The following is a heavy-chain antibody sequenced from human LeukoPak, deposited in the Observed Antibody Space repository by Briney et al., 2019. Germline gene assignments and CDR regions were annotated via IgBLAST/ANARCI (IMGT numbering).Heavy chain of an antibody. J-gene: IGHJ4*02. CDR3: ARMTTVVADY. CDR2: IYYSGST. D-gene: IGHD4-17*01. CDR1: GSSISSGGYY. V-gene: IGHV4-31*03. Sequence: TLSLTCTVSGSSISSGGYYWSWIRQHPGKDLEWIGYIYYSGSTYYNPSLKSRVTISVDTSKNQFSLKLSSVTAADTAVYYCARMTTVVADYWGQGTLVTVTS.